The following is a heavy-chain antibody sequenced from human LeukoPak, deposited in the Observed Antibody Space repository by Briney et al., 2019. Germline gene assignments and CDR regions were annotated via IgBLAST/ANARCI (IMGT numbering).Heavy chain of an antibody. Sequence: GGSLRLSCAASGFTFSSYWMSWVRQAPGKGLEWVANIKQDGSEKYYVDSVKGRFTISRDNAKNSLYLQMNSLRAEDTALYYCARDIPSRRSYYYYYYMDVWGKGTTVTVSS. CDR1: GFTFSSYW. CDR2: IKQDGSEK. V-gene: IGHV3-7*03. J-gene: IGHJ6*03. CDR3: ARDIPSRRSYYYYYYMDV. D-gene: IGHD2-2*02.